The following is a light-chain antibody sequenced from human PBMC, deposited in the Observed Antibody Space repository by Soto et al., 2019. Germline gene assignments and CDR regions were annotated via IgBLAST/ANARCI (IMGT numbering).Light chain of an antibody. CDR1: QSISTY. J-gene: IGKJ1*01. CDR3: QQRGNWPRT. V-gene: IGKV3-11*01. CDR2: DAS. Sequence: EIVLTQSPATLSLSPGERATLSCRASQSISTYLAWYQQTPGQAPRLLIYDASNRATGIPARFSGSGSGTDFTLTISSLAPEDFAVYYCQQRGNWPRTFGQGTRVDVK.